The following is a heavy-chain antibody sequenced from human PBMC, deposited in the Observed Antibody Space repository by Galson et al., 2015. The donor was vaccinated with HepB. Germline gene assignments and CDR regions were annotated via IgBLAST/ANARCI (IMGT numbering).Heavy chain of an antibody. Sequence: SLRLSCAASGFTFDDYAMHWVRQAPGKGLEWVSGISWNSGSIGYADSVKGRFTISRDNAKNSLYLQMNSLRAEDTALYYCAKGYSSSWVQSWFDPWGQGTLVTVSS. J-gene: IGHJ5*02. D-gene: IGHD6-13*01. CDR2: ISWNSGSI. CDR3: AKGYSSSWVQSWFDP. CDR1: GFTFDDYA. V-gene: IGHV3-9*01.